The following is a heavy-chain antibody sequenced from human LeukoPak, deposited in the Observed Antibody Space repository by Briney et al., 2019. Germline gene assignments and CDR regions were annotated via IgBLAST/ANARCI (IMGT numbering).Heavy chain of an antibody. Sequence: GGSLRLSCAASGFTFSSYAVSWVRQAPGKGLEWVSAISGSGGSTYYADSVKGRFTISRDNSKNTLYLQMNSLRAEDTAVYYCAPGPCSSTSCYAAEGYWGQGTLVTVSS. V-gene: IGHV3-23*01. CDR2: ISGSGGST. CDR1: GFTFSSYA. J-gene: IGHJ4*02. D-gene: IGHD2-2*01. CDR3: APGPCSSTSCYAAEGY.